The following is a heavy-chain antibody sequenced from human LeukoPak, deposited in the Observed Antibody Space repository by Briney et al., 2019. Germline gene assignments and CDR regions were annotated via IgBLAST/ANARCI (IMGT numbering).Heavy chain of an antibody. J-gene: IGHJ6*03. Sequence: SETLSLTCAVYGGSFSGYYWSWIRQPPGKGLEWIGEINHSGSTNYNPSLKSRVTISLDTSKKQFSLKLSSVTAADTAVYYCARTTEGGYTYDYFYYYYMDVWGKGTTVTISS. V-gene: IGHV4-34*01. CDR1: GGSFSGYY. CDR2: INHSGST. CDR3: ARTTEGGYTYDYFYYYYMDV. D-gene: IGHD5-18*01.